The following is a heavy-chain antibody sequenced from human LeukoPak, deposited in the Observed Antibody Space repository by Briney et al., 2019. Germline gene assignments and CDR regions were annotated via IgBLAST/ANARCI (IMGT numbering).Heavy chain of an antibody. V-gene: IGHV4-34*01. D-gene: IGHD5-24*01. CDR2: INHSGST. J-gene: IGHJ4*02. CDR1: GGSFSGYY. Sequence: PSETLSLTCAVYGGSFSGYYWSWIRQPPGKGLEWIGEINHSGSTNYNPSLKSRVTISVDTPKNQFSLKLSSVTAADTAVYYCAIDRTVEMAAFDYWGQGTLVTVSS. CDR3: AIDRTVEMAAFDY.